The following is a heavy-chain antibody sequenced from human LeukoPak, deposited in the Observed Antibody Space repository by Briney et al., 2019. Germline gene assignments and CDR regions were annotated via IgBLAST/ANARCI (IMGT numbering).Heavy chain of an antibody. Sequence: GGSLRLSCAASGFTFSSYEMNWVRQAPGKGLEWVSYISSSGSTIYYADSVEGRFTISRDNAKNSLYLQMNSLRAEDTAVYYCAKALKYYYDSSVFDYWGQGTLVTVSS. CDR2: ISSSGSTI. J-gene: IGHJ4*02. D-gene: IGHD3-22*01. CDR1: GFTFSSYE. CDR3: AKALKYYYDSSVFDY. V-gene: IGHV3-48*03.